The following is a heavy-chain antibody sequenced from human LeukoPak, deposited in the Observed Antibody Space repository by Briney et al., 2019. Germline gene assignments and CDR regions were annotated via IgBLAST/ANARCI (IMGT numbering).Heavy chain of an antibody. CDR1: GGTFSSYA. CDR2: IIPIFGIA. Sequence: GSSVTVSCKASGGTFSSYAISWVRQAPGQGLEWMGRIIPIFGIANYAQKFQGRVTITADKSTSTAYMELSSLRSEDTAVYYCARDFYSKSDYYGMDVWGQGTTVTVSS. D-gene: IGHD4-11*01. J-gene: IGHJ6*02. V-gene: IGHV1-69*04. CDR3: ARDFYSKSDYYGMDV.